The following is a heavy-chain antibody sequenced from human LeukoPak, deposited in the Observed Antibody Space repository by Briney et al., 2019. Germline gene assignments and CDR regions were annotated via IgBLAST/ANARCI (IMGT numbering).Heavy chain of an antibody. J-gene: IGHJ4*02. CDR1: GFSFRSFA. CDR2: ISGGGEDT. Sequence: PGGSLRLSCTASGFSFRSFAMSWVRQAPGQGLEWVSSISGGGEDTYYADSVKGRFTISRDNSKNTLYLQMNSLRAEDTAVYYCAKDLSYWGQGTLVTVSS. CDR3: AKDLSY. D-gene: IGHD2/OR15-2a*01. V-gene: IGHV3-23*01.